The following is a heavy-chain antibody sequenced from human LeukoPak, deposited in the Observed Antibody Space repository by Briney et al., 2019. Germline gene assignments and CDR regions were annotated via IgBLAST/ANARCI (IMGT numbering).Heavy chain of an antibody. CDR3: AREGGSYGSFDY. D-gene: IGHD1-26*01. J-gene: IGHJ4*02. CDR2: IYYSGST. Sequence: PSETLSLTCTVSGGSISSGGYYWSWIRQHPGKGLEWIGYIYYSGSTYYNPSLKSRVTISVDTSNNQFSLKLSSVTAADTAVYYCAREGGSYGSFDYWGQGTLVTVSS. V-gene: IGHV4-31*03. CDR1: GGSISSGGYY.